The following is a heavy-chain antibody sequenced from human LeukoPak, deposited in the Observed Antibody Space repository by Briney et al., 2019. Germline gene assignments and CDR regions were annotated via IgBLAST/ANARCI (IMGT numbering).Heavy chain of an antibody. D-gene: IGHD1-14*01. CDR2: MNPNSGNT. V-gene: IGHV1-8*03. CDR3: ARAPRPGFYYYYMDV. CDR1: GYTFTSYD. J-gene: IGHJ6*03. Sequence: ASVKVSCKASGYTFTSYDINWVRQATGQGLGWMGWMNPNSGNTGYAQKFQGRVTITRNTSISTAYMELSSLRSEDTAVYYCARAPRPGFYYYYMDVWGKGTTVTVSS.